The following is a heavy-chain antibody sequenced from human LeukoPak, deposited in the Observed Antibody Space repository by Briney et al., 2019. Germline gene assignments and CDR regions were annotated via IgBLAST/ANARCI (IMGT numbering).Heavy chain of an antibody. D-gene: IGHD2-2*01. Sequence: SETLSLTCTVSGGSISSYYWRWIRQPPGKGLEWIGYIYYSGSTNYNPSLKSRVTISVDTSKNQFSLKLSSVTAADTAVYYCARATGGYCSSTSCNNWFDPWGQGTLVTVSS. J-gene: IGHJ5*02. CDR2: IYYSGST. V-gene: IGHV4-59*12. CDR1: GGSISSYY. CDR3: ARATGGYCSSTSCNNWFDP.